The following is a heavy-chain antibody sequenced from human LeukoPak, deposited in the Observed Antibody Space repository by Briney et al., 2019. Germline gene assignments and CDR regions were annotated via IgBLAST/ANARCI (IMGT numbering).Heavy chain of an antibody. J-gene: IGHJ3*02. V-gene: IGHV4-39*01. CDR3: ARGPVSTTDDEQLRAFDI. CDR1: GASLSTSPYY. CDR2: IYYTGST. Sequence: PSETLSLTCSVSGASLSTSPYYWGWIRQPPGKGLEWIGNIYYTGSTYYNVSLNSRVTISIDTSKNLFSLRLNSMTAADTAVYYCARGPVSTTDDEQLRAFDIWGQGTMVTVSS. D-gene: IGHD1/OR15-1a*01.